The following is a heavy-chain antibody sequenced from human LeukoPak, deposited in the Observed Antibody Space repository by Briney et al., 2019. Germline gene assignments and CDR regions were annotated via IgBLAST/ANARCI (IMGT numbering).Heavy chain of an antibody. D-gene: IGHD3-10*01. J-gene: IGHJ6*03. V-gene: IGHV1-3*03. CDR2: INAGNGNT. CDR1: GYTFTSYA. CDR3: ASYGSGTYYYYYYMDV. Sequence: ASVKVSCKASGYTFTSYAMHWVRQAPGQRLEWMGWINAGNGNTKYSQEFQGRVTITRDTSASTAYMELSSLRSEDMAVYYCASYGSGTYYYYYYMDVWGKGTTVTVSS.